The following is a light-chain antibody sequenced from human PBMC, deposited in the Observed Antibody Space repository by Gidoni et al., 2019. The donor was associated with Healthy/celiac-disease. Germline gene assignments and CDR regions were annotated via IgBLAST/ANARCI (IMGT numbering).Light chain of an antibody. CDR2: QDS. V-gene: IGLV3-1*01. J-gene: IGLJ3*02. CDR1: KLGDKY. CDR3: QAWDSSTAV. Sequence: SYELTQPPSVSVSPGQTARITGSGDKLGDKYAFWYQQKPGQSPVLVIYQDSKRPSGIPERFSGSNSGNTATLTISGTQAMDEADYYCQAWDSSTAVFGGGTKLTVL.